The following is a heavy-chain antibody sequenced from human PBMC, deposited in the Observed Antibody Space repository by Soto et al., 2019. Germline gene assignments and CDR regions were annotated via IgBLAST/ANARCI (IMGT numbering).Heavy chain of an antibody. J-gene: IGHJ4*02. CDR3: AHRLRGGWGLYYFAY. D-gene: IGHD2-15*01. Sequence: QITLKESGPTLVKPTQTLTLTCTFSGFSLSTSGVGVGWIRQPPGKALEWLALIYWDDDKRYSPSLKSRLTITQDTSKNQVVLTMTNMDPVDTATYYCAHRLRGGWGLYYFAYWGQGTLVTVSS. CDR2: IYWDDDK. V-gene: IGHV2-5*02. CDR1: GFSLSTSGVG.